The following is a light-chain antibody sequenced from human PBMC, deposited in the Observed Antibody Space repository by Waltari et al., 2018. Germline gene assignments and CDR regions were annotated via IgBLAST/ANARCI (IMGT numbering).Light chain of an antibody. Sequence: DIQMTQSPSTLSASVGDRVTITFRASQIITNWLAWYQQKPGKVPKLLIYRASNLESGVPSRVSGTGCGTEFALTISSLQTDDDATYYCQQYDNYWTFGQGTKLEIK. CDR3: QQYDNYWT. CDR1: QIITNW. J-gene: IGKJ1*01. CDR2: RAS. V-gene: IGKV1-5*03.